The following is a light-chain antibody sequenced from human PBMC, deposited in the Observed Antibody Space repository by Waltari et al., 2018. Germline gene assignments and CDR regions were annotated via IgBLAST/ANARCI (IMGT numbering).Light chain of an antibody. CDR1: QDVSND. J-gene: IGKJ1*01. Sequence: CRASQDVSNDFAGYQETPGKAPKRLVYAASTLQSGVPSAVGGSGSEASCSFTYSRLRPDDFATCYCQQLHSYQWTFGQGTKVEIK. V-gene: IGKV1-9*01. CDR3: QQLHSYQWT. CDR2: AAS.